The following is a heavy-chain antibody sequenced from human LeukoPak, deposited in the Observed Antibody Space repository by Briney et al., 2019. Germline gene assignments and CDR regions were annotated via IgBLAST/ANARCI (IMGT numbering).Heavy chain of an antibody. Sequence: SQSLSLTSTVSGGSISSGSYSGSWIRHPPGKGLEWIGRIYTSGSTNYNPPLKSRVTISVGTSKNQFSLNLNSVTAADTAVYYCARDRGFLEWSPYYYYGMDVWGQGTTVTVSS. CDR3: ARDRGFLEWSPYYYYGMDV. CDR2: IYTSGST. D-gene: IGHD3-3*01. V-gene: IGHV4-61*02. CDR1: GGSISSGSYS. J-gene: IGHJ6*02.